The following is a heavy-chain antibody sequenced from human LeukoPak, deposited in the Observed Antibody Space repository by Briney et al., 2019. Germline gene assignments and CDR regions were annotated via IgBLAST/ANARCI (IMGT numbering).Heavy chain of an antibody. CDR2: IYYSGST. CDR1: GGSISSYY. D-gene: IGHD1-26*01. J-gene: IGHJ4*02. Sequence: SETLSLTCTVSGGSISSYYWSWIRQPPGKGLEWIGYIYYSGSTNYNPSLKSRVTISVDTSKNQFSLKLSSVTAADTAVYYCARMVVGATLVDYWGQGTLVTVSS. CDR3: ARMVVGATLVDY. V-gene: IGHV4-59*01.